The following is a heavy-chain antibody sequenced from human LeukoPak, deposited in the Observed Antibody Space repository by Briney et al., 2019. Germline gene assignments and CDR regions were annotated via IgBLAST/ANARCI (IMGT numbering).Heavy chain of an antibody. D-gene: IGHD4-17*01. J-gene: IGHJ4*02. CDR2: ISSSSSTI. CDR3: ARGFTVTTFGSGY. Sequence: PGGSLRLSCAASGFTFSSYSINWVRQAPGKGLEWVSYISSSSSTIYYADSVKGRFTISRDNAKNSLYLQMNSLRDEDTAVYYCARGFTVTTFGSGYWGQGTLVTVSS. CDR1: GFTFSSYS. V-gene: IGHV3-48*02.